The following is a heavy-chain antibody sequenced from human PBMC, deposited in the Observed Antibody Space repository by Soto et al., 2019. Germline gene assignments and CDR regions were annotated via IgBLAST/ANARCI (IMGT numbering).Heavy chain of an antibody. V-gene: IGHV1-2*02. D-gene: IGHD2-21*01. CDR1: GYTFTENQ. CDR2: IDPKSGDT. Sequence: ASVKVSCKASGYTFTENQIHWLRRAPGQRLQWLGRIDPKSGDTTFAPTFQGRVTMTRDTSTNTAYLELTRLTSDDTAIYYCARRRLLDYIWWCFDPWGLGTMVTVSS. CDR3: ARRRLLDYIWWCFDP. J-gene: IGHJ5*02.